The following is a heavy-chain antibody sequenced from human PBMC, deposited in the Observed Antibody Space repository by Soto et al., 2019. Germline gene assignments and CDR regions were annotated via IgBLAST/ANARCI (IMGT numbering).Heavy chain of an antibody. CDR1: GFSFEDYA. CDR3: AKDHYGSAIYGMDV. Sequence: EVQLVESGGGLVQPGRSLRLSCAASGFSFEDYAMHWVRQAPGKGLEWVSGIAWNRDIIGYADSVKGRFTISRDNAKNSLYLQMNSLRPEDTALYYCAKDHYGSAIYGMDVWGQGTTVTVSS. J-gene: IGHJ6*02. CDR2: IAWNRDII. D-gene: IGHD3-10*01. V-gene: IGHV3-9*01.